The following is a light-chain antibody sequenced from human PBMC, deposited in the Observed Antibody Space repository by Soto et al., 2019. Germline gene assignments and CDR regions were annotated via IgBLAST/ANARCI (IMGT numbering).Light chain of an antibody. CDR1: SSDVGGHNY. CDR3: RSYADSSTVV. CDR2: NVD. J-gene: IGLJ2*01. V-gene: IGLV2-14*03. Sequence: QSALTQVASVSASPGQSITISCTGTSSDVGGHNYVSWYQQHPGNAPKLMIYNVDYRPSGGSNRFSGSKSGNTASLTISGLQADDEAYYYCRSYADSSTVVFGGGTKVTVL.